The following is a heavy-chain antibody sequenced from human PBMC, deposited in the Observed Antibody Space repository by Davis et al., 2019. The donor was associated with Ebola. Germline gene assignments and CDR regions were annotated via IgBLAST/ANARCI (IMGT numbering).Heavy chain of an antibody. CDR2: IYYSGST. Sequence: SETLSLTCTVSGGSITSYYWSWIRQPPGKGLEWIGYIYYSGSTNYNPSLKGRVSISADTSKNQFSLKLSSMTAADTAVYYCARGYGDYQVDAFDIWGQGTMVTVSS. J-gene: IGHJ3*02. CDR3: ARGYGDYQVDAFDI. D-gene: IGHD4-17*01. V-gene: IGHV4-59*08. CDR1: GGSITSYY.